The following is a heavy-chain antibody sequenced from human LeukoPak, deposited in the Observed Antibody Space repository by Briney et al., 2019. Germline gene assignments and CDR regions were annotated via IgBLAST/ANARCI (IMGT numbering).Heavy chain of an antibody. CDR2: IDNDGSDT. CDR3: ARGYYYYYMDV. CDR1: GFTFSGYW. Sequence: GGSLRLTCSTSGFTFSGYWMQWVRQTPGEGLVWVSRIDNDGSDTNYADSVKGRFTISRDNAKNSLYLQVNTLRAGDTAVYYCARGYYYYYMDVWGKGTTVTISS. J-gene: IGHJ6*03. V-gene: IGHV3-74*01.